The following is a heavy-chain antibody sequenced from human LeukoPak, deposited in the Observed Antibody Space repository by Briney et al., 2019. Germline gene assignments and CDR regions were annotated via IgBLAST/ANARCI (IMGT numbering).Heavy chain of an antibody. CDR3: ARGGSTGWSPGLFYYFDY. V-gene: IGHV4-34*01. D-gene: IGHD1-26*01. CDR2: INHSGST. Sequence: SETLSLTCAVYGGSFSGYYWSWIRQPPGKGLERIGEINHSGSTNYNPSLKSRVTISVDTSKNQFSLKLSSVTAADTAVYYCARGGSTGWSPGLFYYFDYWGQGTLVTVSS. CDR1: GGSFSGYY. J-gene: IGHJ4*02.